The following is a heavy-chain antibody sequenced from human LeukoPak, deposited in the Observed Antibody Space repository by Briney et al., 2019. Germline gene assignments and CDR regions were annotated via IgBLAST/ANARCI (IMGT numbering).Heavy chain of an antibody. D-gene: IGHD1-7*01. CDR2: ISGDGGST. CDR3: AKGGTGSTDWFDP. V-gene: IGHV3-43*02. J-gene: IGHJ5*02. CDR1: GFTFDDYA. Sequence: PGGSLRLSCAASGFTFDDYAMHWVRQAPGKGLEWVSLISGDGGSTYYADSVKGRFTISRDNSKNTLYLQMKSLRAEDTAVYYCAKGGTGSTDWFDPWGQGTLVTVSS.